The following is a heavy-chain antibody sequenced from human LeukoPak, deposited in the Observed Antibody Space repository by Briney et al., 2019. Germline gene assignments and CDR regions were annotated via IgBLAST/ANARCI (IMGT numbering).Heavy chain of an antibody. J-gene: IGHJ4*02. CDR3: ARLGSSSWYDY. D-gene: IGHD6-13*01. CDR2: MNPNSGNT. CDR1: GYTFTSYD. Sequence: VASVKVSCKASGYTFTSYDIDWVRQATGQGLEWMGWMNPNSGNTGYAQKFQGRVTITRNTSISTAYMELSSLRSEDTAVYYCARLGSSSWYDYWGQGTLVTVSS. V-gene: IGHV1-8*03.